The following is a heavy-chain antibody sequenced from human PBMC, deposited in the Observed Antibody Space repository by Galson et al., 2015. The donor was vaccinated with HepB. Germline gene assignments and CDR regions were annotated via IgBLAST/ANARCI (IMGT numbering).Heavy chain of an antibody. CDR3: ARSRNCDANTCYDSHNWFAP. V-gene: IGHV4-34*01. D-gene: IGHD2-2*01. Sequence: ETLSLTCGVFGGSFSGFYLNWIRQPPGKGLEWIGDINHSGTTNYNPSLKRRVAISVDTSKNQMSLKMNSVTAADTAVYYCARSRNCDANTCYDSHNWFAPWGRGVLVTVSS. CDR2: INHSGTT. J-gene: IGHJ5*02. CDR1: GGSFSGFY.